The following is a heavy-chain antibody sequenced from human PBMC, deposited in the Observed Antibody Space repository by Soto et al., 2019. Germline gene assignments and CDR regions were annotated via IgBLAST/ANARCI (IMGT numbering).Heavy chain of an antibody. V-gene: IGHV4-4*02. CDR2: IYRTGST. J-gene: IGHJ4*02. CDR1: GGSCTSNHW. Sequence: XETLSLPCAVSGGSCTSNHWWTWVRQPPGQGLEWIGEIYRTGSTNYNPSLKSRVTISLDKSENQFSLKVTSLTAADTAVYYCASRDPGTSVDDWGQGTLVTVSS. CDR3: ASRDPGTSVDD. D-gene: IGHD1-7*01.